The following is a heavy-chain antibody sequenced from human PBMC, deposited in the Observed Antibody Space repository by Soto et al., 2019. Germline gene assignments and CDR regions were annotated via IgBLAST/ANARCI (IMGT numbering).Heavy chain of an antibody. J-gene: IGHJ5*02. CDR1: GGSILDSTYY. CDR3: ARQASGYYYGGFDP. CDR2: IFYSGGT. Sequence: QLLLQESGPGLVKPSETLSLTCTVSGGSILDSTYYWAWIRQSPGKGLEWIGTIFYSGGTFYTPSLXXXVXXSLDPSNTQFSLQLSSVTAADTAVYYCARQASGYYYGGFDPWGQGTLVTVSS. V-gene: IGHV4-39*01. D-gene: IGHD3-22*01.